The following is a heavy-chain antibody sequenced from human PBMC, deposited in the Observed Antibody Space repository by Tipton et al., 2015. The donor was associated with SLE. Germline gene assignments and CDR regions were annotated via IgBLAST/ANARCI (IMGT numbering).Heavy chain of an antibody. V-gene: IGHV4-39*07. CDR1: GGSISSRNYY. J-gene: IGHJ4*02. Sequence: TLSLTCTVSGGSISSRNYYWGWIRQPPGKGLEFIGSVYYSKSTYYNPSLKSRVTISVDTSKNQLSLKLSSVTAADTAVYFCARDRGYCGATSCYLDSGGQGTLVTVSS. CDR3: ARDRGYCGATSCYLDS. CDR2: VYYSKST. D-gene: IGHD2-15*01.